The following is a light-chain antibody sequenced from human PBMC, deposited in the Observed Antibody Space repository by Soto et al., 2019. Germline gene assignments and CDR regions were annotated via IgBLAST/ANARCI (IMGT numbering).Light chain of an antibody. CDR1: ISNIGSST. Sequence: QSVLTQPPSASGTPGQRVTISCSGSISNIGSSTVNWYQQLPGTAPKLLIYSNNQRPSGVPDRFSGSKSGTSASLAISGLQSDDEADYYCAAWVDSLNGHVFGTGTKLTVL. CDR2: SNN. CDR3: AAWVDSLNGHV. V-gene: IGLV1-44*01. J-gene: IGLJ1*01.